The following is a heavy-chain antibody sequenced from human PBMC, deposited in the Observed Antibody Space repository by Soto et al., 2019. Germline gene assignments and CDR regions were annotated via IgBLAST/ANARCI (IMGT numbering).Heavy chain of an antibody. CDR2: IYWDDDK. J-gene: IGHJ5*01. CDR1: GFSLTTSGVG. V-gene: IGHV2-5*02. D-gene: IGHD2-21*01. Sequence: QITLKESGPTLVKPTQTLTLTCTFSGFSLTTSGVGVGWIRQPPGKALEYLALIYWDDDKRYSPSLRNRLSVTKDSSEVAVVHTMTNMDPVDTATCYSALRLEYCGNWEVGWFASWGQGSL. CDR3: ALRLEYCGNWEVGWFAS.